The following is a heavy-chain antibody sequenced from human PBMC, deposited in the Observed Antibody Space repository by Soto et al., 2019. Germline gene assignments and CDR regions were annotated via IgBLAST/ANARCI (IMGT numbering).Heavy chain of an antibody. Sequence: QLQLQESSSGLVKPSQTLSLTCAVSGGSISSGGYSWSWIRQPPGKGLEWIGYIYHSGSTYYNPSLKSRVTISVDRSKNQFSLKLSSVTAADTAVYYCAREWVRGAPWFDPWGQGTLVTVSS. D-gene: IGHD3-10*01. J-gene: IGHJ5*02. V-gene: IGHV4-30-2*01. CDR1: GGSISSGGYS. CDR3: AREWVRGAPWFDP. CDR2: IYHSGST.